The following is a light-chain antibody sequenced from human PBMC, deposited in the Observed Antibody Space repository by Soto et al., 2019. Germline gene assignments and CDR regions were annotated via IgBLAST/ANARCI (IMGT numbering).Light chain of an antibody. CDR1: QSLDTF. Sequence: VVTQSPGTLSLSPGERATLSCRASQSLDTFLAWYQQKPGQAPRLLIYGASSRATGIPDRFSGSGSGTDFTLTIDGLEPEDFAVYYCQQYGYSPITFGQGTRLEIK. CDR2: GAS. J-gene: IGKJ5*01. CDR3: QQYGYSPIT. V-gene: IGKV3-20*01.